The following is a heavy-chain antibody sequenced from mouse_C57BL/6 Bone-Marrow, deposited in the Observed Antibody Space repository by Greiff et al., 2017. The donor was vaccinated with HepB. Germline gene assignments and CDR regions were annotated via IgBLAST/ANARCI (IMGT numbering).Heavy chain of an antibody. Sequence: VKLQQPGAELVMPGASVKLSCKASGYTFTSYWMHWVKQRPGQGLEWIGEIDPSDSYTNYNQKFKGKSTLTVDKSSSTAYMQLSSLTSEDSAVYYCARYDGYYPYYFDYWGQGTTLTVSS. CDR2: IDPSDSYT. D-gene: IGHD2-3*01. J-gene: IGHJ2*01. V-gene: IGHV1-69*01. CDR1: GYTFTSYW. CDR3: ARYDGYYPYYFDY.